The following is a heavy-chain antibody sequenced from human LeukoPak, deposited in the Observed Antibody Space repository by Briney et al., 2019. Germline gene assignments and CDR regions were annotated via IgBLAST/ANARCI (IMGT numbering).Heavy chain of an antibody. J-gene: IGHJ4*02. CDR2: ISSSSSYI. Sequence: GGSLRLSCAASGFTFSSYSMNWVRQAPGKGLEWVSSISSSSSYIYYADSVKGRFTISRDNAKNSLYLQMNSLRAEDTAVYYCARLSGRGIAAACDYWGQGTLVTVSS. V-gene: IGHV3-21*01. CDR1: GFTFSSYS. CDR3: ARLSGRGIAAACDY. D-gene: IGHD6-13*01.